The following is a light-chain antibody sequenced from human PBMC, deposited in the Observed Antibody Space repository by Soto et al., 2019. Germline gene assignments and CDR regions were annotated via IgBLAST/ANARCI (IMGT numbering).Light chain of an antibody. V-gene: IGKV3-20*01. CDR3: QQYGSSRT. Sequence: EIVLTQSPGTLSLSPGERATLSCRASQSVSSSYLAWYQQKPGQAPRLLIYGASSRATGISDRFSGSGSGTDFTLTISRLEPDDFAVYYCQQYGSSRTFGQGTRLEIK. J-gene: IGKJ5*01. CDR2: GAS. CDR1: QSVSSSY.